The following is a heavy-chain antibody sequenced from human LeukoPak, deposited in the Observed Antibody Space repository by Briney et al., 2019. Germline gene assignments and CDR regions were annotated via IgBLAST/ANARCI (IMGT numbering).Heavy chain of an antibody. CDR2: IKQDGSEK. V-gene: IGHV3-7*03. Sequence: GGSLRLSCAASGFTFSSYWMSWVRQAPGKGLEWVANIKQDGSEKYYVDSVKGRFTISRDNSYNTVSLQMNGLRDDDTGVYYCAKGLKTGVGPYMGYHYYMDVWGKGATVTVSS. CDR3: AKGLKTGVGPYMGYHYYMDV. J-gene: IGHJ6*03. CDR1: GFTFSSYW. D-gene: IGHD3-16*01.